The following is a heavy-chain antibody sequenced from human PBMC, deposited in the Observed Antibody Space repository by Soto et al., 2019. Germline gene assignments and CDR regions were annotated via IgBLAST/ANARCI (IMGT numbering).Heavy chain of an antibody. Sequence: SQSLSLTYAISVDSVSSISAAWNWIRQSPSRGIEWLGRTYYRSKWYYGYAVSVKSRITIKPDTSKNQFSLQLNSVTPEDTAVYYCARINSSSSSDIDVWGQATTVTVSS. CDR3: ARINSSSSSDIDV. CDR1: VDSVSSISAA. D-gene: IGHD6-6*01. V-gene: IGHV6-1*01. J-gene: IGHJ6*02. CDR2: TYYRSKWYY.